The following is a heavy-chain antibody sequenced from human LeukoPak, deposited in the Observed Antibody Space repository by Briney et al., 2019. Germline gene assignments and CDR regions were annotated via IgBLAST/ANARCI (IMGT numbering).Heavy chain of an antibody. CDR3: ARATAYSSSSYAFDI. Sequence: GTPVNVSCKASGGTFSSYTISWVRQAPGQGLEWMGRIIPILGIANYAQKFQGRVTITADKSTSTAYMELSSLRSADTAVYYCARATAYSSSSYAFDIWGQGTMVTVSS. CDR1: GGTFSSYT. V-gene: IGHV1-69*02. CDR2: IIPILGIA. D-gene: IGHD6-13*01. J-gene: IGHJ3*02.